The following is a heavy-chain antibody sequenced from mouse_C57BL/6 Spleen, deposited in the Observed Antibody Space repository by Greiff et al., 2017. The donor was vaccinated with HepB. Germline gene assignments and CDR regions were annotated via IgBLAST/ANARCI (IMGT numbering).Heavy chain of an antibody. V-gene: IGHV1-69*01. CDR3: ARFGDRYFDV. Sequence: QVQLKQPGAELVMPGASVKLSCKASGYTFTSYWMHWVKQRPGQGLEWIGEIDPSDSYTNYNQKFKGKSTLTVDKSSSTAYMQLSSLTSEDSAVYYCARFGDRYFDVWGTGTTVTVSS. CDR1: GYTFTSYW. J-gene: IGHJ1*03. D-gene: IGHD3-1*01. CDR2: IDPSDSYT.